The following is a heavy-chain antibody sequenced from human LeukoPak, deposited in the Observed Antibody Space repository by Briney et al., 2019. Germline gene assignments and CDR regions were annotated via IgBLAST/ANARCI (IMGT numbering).Heavy chain of an antibody. CDR3: IKDLRLDLHFDTFDI. D-gene: IGHD1-7*01. V-gene: IGHV3-9*01. CDR1: GFTFYDYA. Sequence: PGRSLRLSCAASGFTFYDYAMHWVRHTPGKGLEWVSSISWDGGISVYADSVKGRFTISRGNAKSSLYLEMSALTPEDTALYFCIKDLRLDLHFDTFDIWGQGTMVTVSS. J-gene: IGHJ3*02. CDR2: ISWDGGIS.